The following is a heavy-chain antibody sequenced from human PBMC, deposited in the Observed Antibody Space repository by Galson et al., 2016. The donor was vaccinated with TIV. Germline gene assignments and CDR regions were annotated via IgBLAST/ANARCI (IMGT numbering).Heavy chain of an antibody. V-gene: IGHV4-30-2*01. CDR2: IFQTGST. CDR1: GGSISGGTYS. J-gene: IGHJ3*02. D-gene: IGHD2-2*01. Sequence: TLSLTCAVSGGSISGGTYSWSWICQPPGKGLEWIGYIFQTGSTYYNPSLMSLKSRVTISLDISKNQFSLKVKSVTAADTAMYHCARGEWPSVPDAMQAFDIWGQGTMVAVSS. CDR3: ARGEWPSVPDAMQAFDI.